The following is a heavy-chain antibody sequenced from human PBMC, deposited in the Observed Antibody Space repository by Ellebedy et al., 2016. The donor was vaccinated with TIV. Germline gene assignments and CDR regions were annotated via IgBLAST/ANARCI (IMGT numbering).Heavy chain of an antibody. CDR2: INTNTGNP. CDR3: AGDWNGETAMITGVF. D-gene: IGHD5-18*01. CDR1: GSTFISSA. Sequence: AASVKVSCKASGSTFISSAMNWVRQAPGQGLEWMGWINTNTGNPTYAQGFTGRFVFSLDTSVTTAYLQISSLKAEDTAVYYCAGDWNGETAMITGVFWGQGTLVTVSP. V-gene: IGHV7-4-1*02. J-gene: IGHJ1*01.